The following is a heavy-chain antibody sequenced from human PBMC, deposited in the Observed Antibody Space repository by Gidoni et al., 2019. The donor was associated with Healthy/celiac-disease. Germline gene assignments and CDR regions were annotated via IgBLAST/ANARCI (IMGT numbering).Heavy chain of an antibody. CDR2: IPYDGSNK. V-gene: IGHV3-30*18. CDR3: AKDHGTCGGDCYSDFQH. D-gene: IGHD2-21*02. J-gene: IGHJ1*01. CDR1: VFTFSSYG. Sequence: QVQLVESGGGVVQPGRSLRLSCAASVFTFSSYGMHWVRQAPGKGLECVAVIPYDGSNKYYADSVKGRFTISRDNSKNTLYLQMNSLRAEDTAVYYCAKDHGTCGGDCYSDFQHWGQGTLVTVSS.